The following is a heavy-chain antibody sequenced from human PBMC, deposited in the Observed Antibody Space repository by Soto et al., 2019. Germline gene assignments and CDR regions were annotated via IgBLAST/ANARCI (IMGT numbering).Heavy chain of an antibody. V-gene: IGHV4-31*03. Sequence: QVQLQESGPGLVKPSQTLSLTCTVSGGSISSGGYYWSWIRQHPGKGLEWIGYIYYSGSTYYNPSLKSRXXIXADXSKNQFSLKRSSVTAADTAVYYCARDRGYGDSFDYWGQGTLVTVSS. J-gene: IGHJ4*02. D-gene: IGHD4-17*01. CDR2: IYYSGST. CDR3: ARDRGYGDSFDY. CDR1: GGSISSGGYY.